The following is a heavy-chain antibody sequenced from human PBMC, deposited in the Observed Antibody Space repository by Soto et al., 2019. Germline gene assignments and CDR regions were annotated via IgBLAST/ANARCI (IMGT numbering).Heavy chain of an antibody. CDR3: ARRPPVITYYYDSSGYLDY. D-gene: IGHD3-22*01. J-gene: IGHJ4*02. CDR1: GYTFTSYG. V-gene: IGHV1-18*04. Sequence: ASVKVSCKASGYTFTSYGISWVRPAPGQGLEWMGWISAYNGNTNYAQKLQGRVTMTTDTSTSTAYMELRSLRSDDTAVYYCARRPPVITYYYDSSGYLDYWGQGTLVTVSS. CDR2: ISAYNGNT.